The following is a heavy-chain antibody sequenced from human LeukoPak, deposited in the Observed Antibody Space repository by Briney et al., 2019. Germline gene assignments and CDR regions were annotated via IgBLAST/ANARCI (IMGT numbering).Heavy chain of an antibody. CDR3: AKGVAVASPYYFDY. CDR2: ISGSGSST. V-gene: IGHV3-23*01. Sequence: AGGSLRLSCAASGFTFSSNAMSWVRQAPGKGLEWVSPISGSGSSTYYADSVKGRFTISRDNSKNTLYLQMNSLRAEDTAVYYCAKGVAVASPYYFDYWGQGTLVTVSS. J-gene: IGHJ4*02. D-gene: IGHD6-19*01. CDR1: GFTFSSNA.